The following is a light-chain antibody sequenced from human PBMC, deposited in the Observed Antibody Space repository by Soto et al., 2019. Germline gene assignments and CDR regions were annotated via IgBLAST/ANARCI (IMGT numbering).Light chain of an antibody. CDR2: DAS. Sequence: IQMTQPPSLSASVGDRVTITCQASQDISNYLNWFQQKLGKAPTLLIYDASNLETGVPPRFSGSGSGTDFTLTISSLQPEDVATYYCQHYDHLPITFGQGTRLEI. CDR3: QHYDHLPIT. V-gene: IGKV1-33*01. J-gene: IGKJ5*01. CDR1: QDISNY.